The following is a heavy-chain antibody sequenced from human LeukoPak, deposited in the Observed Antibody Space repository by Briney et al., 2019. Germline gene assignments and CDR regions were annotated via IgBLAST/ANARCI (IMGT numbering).Heavy chain of an antibody. V-gene: IGHV3-30*02. CDR3: ARGDWGMYYFDY. D-gene: IGHD7-27*01. J-gene: IGHJ4*02. CDR1: GFTFSSYD. CDR2: IWYDGSNK. Sequence: PGGSLRLSCAASGFTFSSYDMHWVRQAPGKGLDWVAFIWYDGSNKYHTDSVKGRFTISRDNSKNTLYLQMNSLRVEDTAVYYCARGDWGMYYFDYWGQXTLVTVSS.